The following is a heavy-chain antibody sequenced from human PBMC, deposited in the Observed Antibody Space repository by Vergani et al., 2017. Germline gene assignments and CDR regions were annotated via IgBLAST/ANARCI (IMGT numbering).Heavy chain of an antibody. V-gene: IGHV1-69*06. Sequence: QVQLVQSGAEVKKPGSSVKVSCKASGGTFSSYAISWVRQAPGQGLEWMGGIIPIFGTANYAQKFQGRVTITADKSTSTAYMELSSLRSEDTAVYYCARDGVYYDFWSGRGDYYGMDVWGQGP. CDR1: GGTFSSYA. CDR2: IIPIFGTA. D-gene: IGHD3-3*01. CDR3: ARDGVYYDFWSGRGDYYGMDV. J-gene: IGHJ6*02.